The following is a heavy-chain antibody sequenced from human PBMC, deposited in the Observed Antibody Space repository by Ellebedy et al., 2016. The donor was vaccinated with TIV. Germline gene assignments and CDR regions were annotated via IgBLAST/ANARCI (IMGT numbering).Heavy chain of an antibody. D-gene: IGHD1-14*01. V-gene: IGHV4-59*12. CDR3: ARETGHYYYYYGMDV. CDR1: GGSISSYY. J-gene: IGHJ6*02. CDR2: IYYSGST. Sequence: MPSETLSLTCTVSGGSISSYYWSWIRQPPGKGLEWIGYIYYSGSTNYNPSLKSRVTISVDTSKNQFSLKLSSVTAADTAVYYCARETGHYYYYYGMDVWGQGTTVTVSS.